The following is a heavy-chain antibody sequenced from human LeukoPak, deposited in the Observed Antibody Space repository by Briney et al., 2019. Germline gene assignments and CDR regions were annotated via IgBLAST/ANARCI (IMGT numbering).Heavy chain of an antibody. CDR3: TVYSISSGGFDP. J-gene: IGHJ5*02. Sequence: PGGSLRLSCAASGFTFSSYSMNWVRQAPGKGLEWVSYISSSSSTTYYADSVKGRFTLSRDNAKNSLYLQMNSLRAEDTAVYYCTVYSISSGGFDPWGQGTLVTVSS. CDR1: GFTFSSYS. CDR2: ISSSSSTT. V-gene: IGHV3-48*01. D-gene: IGHD6-6*01.